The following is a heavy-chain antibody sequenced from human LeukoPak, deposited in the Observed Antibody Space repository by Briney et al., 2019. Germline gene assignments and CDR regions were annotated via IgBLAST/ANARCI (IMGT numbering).Heavy chain of an antibody. J-gene: IGHJ3*02. CDR1: GFTFSSYW. CDR2: IKQDGSEK. CDR3: AKPVSMTTRPHDGFDI. D-gene: IGHD4-17*01. V-gene: IGHV3-7*01. Sequence: GGSLRLSCAASGFTFSSYWMSWVRQAPGKGLEWVANIKQDGSEKYYVDSVKGRFTISRDNAKNSLYPQMNSLRAEDTAVYYCAKPVSMTTRPHDGFDIWGQGTMVTVSS.